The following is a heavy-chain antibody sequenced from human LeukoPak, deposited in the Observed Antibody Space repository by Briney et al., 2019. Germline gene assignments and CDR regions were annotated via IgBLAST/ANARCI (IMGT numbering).Heavy chain of an antibody. J-gene: IGHJ4*02. V-gene: IGHV3-23*01. CDR3: AKKLAGTNPLDY. CDR2: ISGSGGTT. CDR1: GFTFSSYA. D-gene: IGHD6-19*01. Sequence: PGGSLRLSCAASGFTFSSYAMNWVRQAPGKGLEWVSVISGSGGTTDYADSVKGRFTISRDNSKNTLYLQMNSLRAEDTAVYYCAKKLAGTNPLDYWGQGTPVTVSS.